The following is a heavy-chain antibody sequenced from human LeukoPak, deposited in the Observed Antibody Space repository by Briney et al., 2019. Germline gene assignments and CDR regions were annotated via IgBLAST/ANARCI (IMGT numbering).Heavy chain of an antibody. CDR3: AREGYYYGSGSSPHFDY. Sequence: GGSLRLSCAASGFTFSSYAMHWVRQAPGKGLEWVAVISYDGSNKYYADSAKGRFTISRANSKNTLYLQMNSLRAEDTAVYYCAREGYYYGSGSSPHFDYWGQGTLVTVSS. D-gene: IGHD3-10*01. CDR2: ISYDGSNK. J-gene: IGHJ4*02. V-gene: IGHV3-30*04. CDR1: GFTFSSYA.